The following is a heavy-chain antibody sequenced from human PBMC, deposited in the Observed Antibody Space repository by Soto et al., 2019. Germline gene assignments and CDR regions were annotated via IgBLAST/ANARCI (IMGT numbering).Heavy chain of an antibody. CDR3: ARAKKDYDFWSGPEAQGWFDP. Sequence: GASVNVSCKASGYTFTSYGISWVRQAPGQGLEWMGWISAYNGNTNYAQKLQGRVTMTTDTSTSTAYMELRSLRSDDTAVYYCARAKKDYDFWSGPEAQGWFDPWGQGTLVTVSS. D-gene: IGHD3-3*01. V-gene: IGHV1-18*01. CDR2: ISAYNGNT. CDR1: GYTFTSYG. J-gene: IGHJ5*02.